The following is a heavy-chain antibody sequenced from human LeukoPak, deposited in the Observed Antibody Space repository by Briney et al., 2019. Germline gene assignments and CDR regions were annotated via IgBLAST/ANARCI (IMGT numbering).Heavy chain of an antibody. CDR3: ARLVVIPAAAYYYYMDV. Sequence: ASVKVSCKASGGTFSSYAISWVRQAPGQGLEWMGGIIPIFGTANYAQKFQGRVTITADESTSTAYMELSRLRSDDTAVYYCARLVVIPAAAYYYYMDVWGKGTTVTVSS. V-gene: IGHV1-69*13. D-gene: IGHD2-2*01. CDR1: GGTFSSYA. J-gene: IGHJ6*03. CDR2: IIPIFGTA.